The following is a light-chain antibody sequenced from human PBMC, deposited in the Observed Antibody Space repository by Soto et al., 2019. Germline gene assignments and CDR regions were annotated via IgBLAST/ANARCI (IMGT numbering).Light chain of an antibody. V-gene: IGLV2-23*02. J-gene: IGLJ2*01. CDR3: CSSAGITTYL. Sequence: QSVLTQPASVSGSPGQSITISCTGTNNNVGSYNRVSWYQQHPGKAPKLMLYEVNKRPSGVSDRFSGSKSGNTASLTISGLQADDEADYYCCSSAGITTYLFGEGTKLTVL. CDR2: EVN. CDR1: NNNVGSYNR.